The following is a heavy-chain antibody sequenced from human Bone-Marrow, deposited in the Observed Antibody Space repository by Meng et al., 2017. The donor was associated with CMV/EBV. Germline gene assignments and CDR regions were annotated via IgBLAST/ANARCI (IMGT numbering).Heavy chain of an antibody. CDR2: ISHDGTKQ. CDR3: AKVPLDEYGPFDN. Sequence: ASGFTFSHFGMHWVRQAPGKGLEWLAVISHDGTKQYYADSVKGRFTISRDNSKNTLYLQMNGLRAEDTALYYCAKVPLDEYGPFDNWGQGTLVTVSS. D-gene: IGHD6-6*01. CDR1: GFTFSHFG. J-gene: IGHJ4*02. V-gene: IGHV3-30*18.